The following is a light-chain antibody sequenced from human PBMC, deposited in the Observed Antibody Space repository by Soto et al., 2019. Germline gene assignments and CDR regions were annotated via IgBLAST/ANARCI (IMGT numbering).Light chain of an antibody. CDR3: SSYISSSPLMV. Sequence: QSALAQPASVSGSPGQSITISCTGTSSDVGGSKYVSWYQQHPGKAPKLMIYDVSIRPSGVSDRFSGSKSGNTASLTISGFPAEDDADYYCSSYISSSPLMVFGGGTKVTVL. V-gene: IGLV2-14*03. CDR1: SSDVGGSKY. CDR2: DVS. J-gene: IGLJ2*01.